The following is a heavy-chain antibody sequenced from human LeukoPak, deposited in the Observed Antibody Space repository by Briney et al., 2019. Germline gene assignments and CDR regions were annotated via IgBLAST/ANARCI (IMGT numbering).Heavy chain of an antibody. Sequence: ASVKLSCKSSGYTFTSYGISWVRQAPGQGLEWMGWISAYNGNTNYAQKLQGRVTMTTYTSTSTAYMELRSVRSDDTAVYYCAGDGVEMATSTWGQGTLVTVSS. CDR1: GYTFTSYG. CDR3: AGDGVEMATST. J-gene: IGHJ5*02. D-gene: IGHD5-24*01. V-gene: IGHV1-18*01. CDR2: ISAYNGNT.